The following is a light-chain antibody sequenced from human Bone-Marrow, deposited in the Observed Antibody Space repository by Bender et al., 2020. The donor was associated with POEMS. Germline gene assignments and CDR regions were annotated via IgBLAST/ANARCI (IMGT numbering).Light chain of an antibody. CDR1: ALPKQY. CDR3: QSADSTVV. J-gene: IGLJ2*01. Sequence: SYELTQPPSVSVSPGQTARITCSGDALPKQYAYWYQQKPGQAPVLGIYKDVERPSGIPERFSGSSSGATVTLTISGVQAEDEADYYCQSADSTVVFGGGTKLTVL. V-gene: IGLV3-25*03. CDR2: KDV.